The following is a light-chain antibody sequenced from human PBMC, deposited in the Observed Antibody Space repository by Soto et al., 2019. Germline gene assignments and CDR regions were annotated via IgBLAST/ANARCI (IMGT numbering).Light chain of an antibody. Sequence: QSALTQPPSASGSPGQSVAISCSGTSSDVGGYNYVSWYQQHPGKAPKLLIYDVNKRPSGVPDRFSGSKSGNTAPLTVSGLQAEDEADYYCISYAGSNRQAFGGGTKLTVL. V-gene: IGLV2-8*01. J-gene: IGLJ2*01. CDR2: DVN. CDR3: ISYAGSNRQA. CDR1: SSDVGGYNY.